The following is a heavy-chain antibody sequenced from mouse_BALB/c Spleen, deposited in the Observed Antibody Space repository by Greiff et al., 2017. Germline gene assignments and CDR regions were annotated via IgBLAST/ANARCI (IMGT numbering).Heavy chain of an antibody. CDR3: ARKRECCGDGFAY. J-gene: IGHJ3*01. D-gene: IGHD2-13*01. CDR2: ISDGGSYT. CDR1: GFTFSDYY. V-gene: IGHV5-4*02. Sequence: EVQLVESGGGLVKPGGSLKLSCAASGFTFSDYYMYWVRQTPEKRLEWVATISDGGSYTDYPDSVKGRFTITRDNAKNNLYLQVSSLTSEDTAMYYGARKRECCGDGFAYWGQGTLVTGSA.